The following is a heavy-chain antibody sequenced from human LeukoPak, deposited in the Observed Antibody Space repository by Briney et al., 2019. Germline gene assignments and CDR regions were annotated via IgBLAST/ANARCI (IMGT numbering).Heavy chain of an antibody. Sequence: SETLSLTCAVYGGSFSGYYWSWIRQPPGKGLGWIGFIYYNGSTNYNPSLKSRITISVDTSKNQFSLKLNSVTAADTAIFYCARIRRYDYDGFRPGWVYWYFDVWGRGTLVTVSS. CDR2: IYYNGST. D-gene: IGHD4-23*01. CDR1: GGSFSGYY. CDR3: ARIRRYDYDGFRPGWVYWYFDV. J-gene: IGHJ2*01. V-gene: IGHV4-59*01.